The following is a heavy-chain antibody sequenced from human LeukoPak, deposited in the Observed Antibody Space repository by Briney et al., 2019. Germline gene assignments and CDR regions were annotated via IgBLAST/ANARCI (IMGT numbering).Heavy chain of an antibody. J-gene: IGHJ4*02. CDR2: IYYSGST. CDR3: ARGATTVTTFDY. Sequence: SETLSLTCDVSGGSIDSTNWWNWVRQPPGKVLEWIGYIYYSGSTYYNPSLKSRVTISVDTSKNQFSLKLSSVTAADTAVYYCARGATTVTTFDYWGQGTLVTVSS. CDR1: GGSIDSTNW. V-gene: IGHV4-30-4*08. D-gene: IGHD4-17*01.